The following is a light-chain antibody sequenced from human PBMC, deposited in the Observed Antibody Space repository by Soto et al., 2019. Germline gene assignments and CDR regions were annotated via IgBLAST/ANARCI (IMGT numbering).Light chain of an antibody. J-gene: IGKJ5*01. CDR2: GIS. V-gene: IGKV3-11*01. CDR3: QQRSNLIT. CDR1: QSVNGNY. Sequence: EIVMTQSPATLSVSPGERATLSCRASQSVNGNYLAWYQQKPGQAPRLLIYGISKRATDIPARFSGSGSGTDFTLTISSLEPEDFAVYYCQQRSNLITFGQGTRLEIK.